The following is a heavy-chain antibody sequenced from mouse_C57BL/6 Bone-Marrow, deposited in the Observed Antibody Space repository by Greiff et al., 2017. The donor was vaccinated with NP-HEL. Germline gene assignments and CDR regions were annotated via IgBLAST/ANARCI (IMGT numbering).Heavy chain of an antibody. Sequence: QVQLQQPGAELVKPGASVKLSCKASGYTFTSYWMHWVKQRPGQGLEWIGMIHPNSGSTNYNEKFKSKATLTVDKSSSTAYMQLSSLTSEDSAVYYCARRANWEALLGYWGQGTTLTVSS. CDR2: IHPNSGST. D-gene: IGHD4-1*01. V-gene: IGHV1-64*01. J-gene: IGHJ2*01. CDR3: ARRANWEALLGY. CDR1: GYTFTSYW.